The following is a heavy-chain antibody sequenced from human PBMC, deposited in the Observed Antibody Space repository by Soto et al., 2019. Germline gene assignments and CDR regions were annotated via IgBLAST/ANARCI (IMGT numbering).Heavy chain of an antibody. J-gene: IGHJ6*02. CDR3: AKAFSSGRITMVRGVIITLGMDV. CDR1: GFTFSSYA. D-gene: IGHD3-10*01. Sequence: EVQLLESGGGLVQPGGSLRLSCAASGFTFSSYAMSWVRQAPGKGLEWVSAISGSGGSTYYADSVKGRFTISRDNSKNTLYLQMNSLRAEDTAVYYCAKAFSSGRITMVRGVIITLGMDVWGQGITVTVSS. V-gene: IGHV3-23*01. CDR2: ISGSGGST.